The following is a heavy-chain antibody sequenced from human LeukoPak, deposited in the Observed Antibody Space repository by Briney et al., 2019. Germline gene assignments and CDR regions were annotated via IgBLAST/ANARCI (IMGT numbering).Heavy chain of an antibody. D-gene: IGHD3-22*01. Sequence: GRSLRLSCAASGFTFDDYAMHWVRQAPGKGLEWVSGISWNSGSIGYADSVKGRFTISRDNAKNSLYLQMNSLRAEDTALYYCAKDIVGLNYYDSSGYYYPAFDIWGQGTMVTVSS. CDR3: AKDIVGLNYYDSSGYYYPAFDI. J-gene: IGHJ3*02. CDR1: GFTFDDYA. V-gene: IGHV3-9*01. CDR2: ISWNSGSI.